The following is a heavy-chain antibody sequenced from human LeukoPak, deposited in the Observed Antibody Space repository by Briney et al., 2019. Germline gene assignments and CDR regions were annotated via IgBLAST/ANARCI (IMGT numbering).Heavy chain of an antibody. Sequence: GGSLRLSCAASGFTFDDYAMHWVRQAPGKGLEWVSGISWNSGSIGYADSVKGRFTISRDNAKNSLYLQMNSLRAEDMALYYCGRDPNGDYIGAFDFWGQGTKVTVSS. CDR3: GRDPNGDYIGAFDF. CDR1: GFTFDDYA. D-gene: IGHD4-17*01. J-gene: IGHJ3*01. V-gene: IGHV3-9*03. CDR2: ISWNSGSI.